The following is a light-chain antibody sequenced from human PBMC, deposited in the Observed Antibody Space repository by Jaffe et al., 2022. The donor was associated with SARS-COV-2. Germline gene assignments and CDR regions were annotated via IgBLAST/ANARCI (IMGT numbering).Light chain of an antibody. CDR1: QSISIW. Sequence: DIQMTQSPSTLSASVGDRVTITCRASQSISIWLAWYQQKSGKAPKLLIYKASSLESGVPSRFSGSGSGTEFTLTITSLQPDDFATYYCQQYNSYLTFGQGTKVEIK. CDR2: KAS. J-gene: IGKJ1*01. V-gene: IGKV1-5*03. CDR3: QQYNSYLT.